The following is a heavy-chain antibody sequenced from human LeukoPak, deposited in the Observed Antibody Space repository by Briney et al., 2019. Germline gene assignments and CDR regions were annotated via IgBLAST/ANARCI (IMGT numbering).Heavy chain of an antibody. CDR1: GFSFGSYS. V-gene: IGHV3-48*04. J-gene: IGHJ3*01. Sequence: GGSLRLSCEASGFSFGSYSINWVRQAPGKGLEWISYISSGSRTTYYADSVKGRFIISRDNAKNSLYLQMNGLAAEDTAVYYCARDQLMSGGNAFDLWGQGTMVTVSS. CDR2: ISSGSRTT. CDR3: ARDQLMSGGNAFDL. D-gene: IGHD3-10*02.